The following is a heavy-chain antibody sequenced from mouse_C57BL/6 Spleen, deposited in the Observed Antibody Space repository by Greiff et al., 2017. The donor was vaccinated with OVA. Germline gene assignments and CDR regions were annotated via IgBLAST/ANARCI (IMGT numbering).Heavy chain of an antibody. J-gene: IGHJ3*01. V-gene: IGHV1-62-2*01. CDR3: ARHEDEDGYPAWFAY. Sequence: LVESGAELVKPGASVKLSCKASGYTFTEYTIHWVKQRSGQGLEWIGWFYPGSGSIKYNEKFKDKATLTADKSSSTVYMELSRLTSEDSAVYFCARHEDEDGYPAWFAYWGQGTLVTVSA. CDR1: GYTFTEYT. CDR2: FYPGSGSI. D-gene: IGHD2-3*01.